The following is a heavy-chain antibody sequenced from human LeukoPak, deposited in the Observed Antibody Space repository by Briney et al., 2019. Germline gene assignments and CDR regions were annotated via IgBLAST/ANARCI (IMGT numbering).Heavy chain of an antibody. CDR3: ARDFNVDTAMVTGY. J-gene: IGHJ4*02. V-gene: IGHV1-18*01. D-gene: IGHD5-18*01. CDR2: ISAYNGNT. CDR1: GYTFTSYG. Sequence: ASVTVSCKASGYTFTSYGISWVRQAPGQGLEWMGWISAYNGNTNYAQKLQGRVTMTTDTSTSTAYMELRSLRSDDTAVYYCARDFNVDTAMVTGYWGQGTLVTVSS.